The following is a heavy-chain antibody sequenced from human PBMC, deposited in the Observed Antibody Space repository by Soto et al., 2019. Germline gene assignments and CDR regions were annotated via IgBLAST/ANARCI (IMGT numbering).Heavy chain of an antibody. J-gene: IGHJ6*02. D-gene: IGHD3-10*01. V-gene: IGHV4-61*01. CDR1: GGSVSSSRYY. Sequence: TSETLSLTCTVSGGSVSSSRYYWNWIRQPPGKGLEWIGYIYYSGSTSYNPSLKSRVTISVDTSKNQFSLKVSSVTAADTAVYYCARDTSGSYYYYGMDVWGQGTTVTVSS. CDR2: IYYSGST. CDR3: ARDTSGSYYYYGMDV.